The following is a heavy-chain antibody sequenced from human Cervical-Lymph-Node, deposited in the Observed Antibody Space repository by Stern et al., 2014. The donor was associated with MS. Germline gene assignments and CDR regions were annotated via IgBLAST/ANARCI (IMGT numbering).Heavy chain of an antibody. Sequence: QVQLQESGPGLVKPSQTLSLTCTVSGGSISSGSHYWSWIRQPAGKGLEWVGRIYSTGRVDYNPSFKGRVTMSVDTSKDNFSLELRPVTAADTAMYYCAREWIYEVSWFDSWGQGSLVIVSS. CDR3: AREWIYEVSWFDS. D-gene: IGHD5/OR15-5a*01. CDR2: IYSTGRV. CDR1: GGSISSGSHY. V-gene: IGHV4-61*02. J-gene: IGHJ5*01.